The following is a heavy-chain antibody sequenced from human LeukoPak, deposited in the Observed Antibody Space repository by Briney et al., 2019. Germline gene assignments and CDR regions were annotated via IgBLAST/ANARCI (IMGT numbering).Heavy chain of an antibody. D-gene: IGHD4-17*01. Sequence: SETLSLTCTVSGASVSTGGYYWSWIRQHPGKGLEWIGSIYYSGSTYHNPSLKSRITISVDTSKKQFSLKLSSVTAADTAVYYCARYHDYGDNFDPWGQGTLVTVSS. CDR1: GASVSTGGYY. J-gene: IGHJ5*02. V-gene: IGHV4-31*03. CDR3: ARYHDYGDNFDP. CDR2: IYYSGST.